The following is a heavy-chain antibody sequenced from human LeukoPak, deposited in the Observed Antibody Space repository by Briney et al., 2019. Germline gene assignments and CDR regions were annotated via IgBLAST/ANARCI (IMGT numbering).Heavy chain of an antibody. D-gene: IGHD2-21*02. CDR1: GGSISSSSYF. CDR3: AGLYCGSDCSIDY. V-gene: IGHV4-39*07. J-gene: IGHJ4*02. Sequence: SETLSLTCTVSGGSISSSSYFWGWIRQPPGKGLEWIGSINYSGNTYFRPSLKSRVTISVDTSKNQFSLKLRSVTAADTAVFYCAGLYCGSDCSIDYWGQGTLVTVSS. CDR2: INYSGNT.